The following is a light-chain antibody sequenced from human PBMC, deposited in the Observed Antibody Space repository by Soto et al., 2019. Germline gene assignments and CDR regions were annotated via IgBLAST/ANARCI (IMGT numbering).Light chain of an antibody. CDR1: QSVDIN. J-gene: IGKJ5*01. CDR2: GAF. CDR3: QQYNNWPPIT. V-gene: IGKV3D-15*01. Sequence: EIVLTQSPATLSVSRGERVTLSCRGSQSVDINLAWYQQKPGQAPRLLIHGAFSRATGIPDRFSGSGSGTDFTLTISRLESEDFAVYYCQQYNNWPPITFGQGTRLEIK.